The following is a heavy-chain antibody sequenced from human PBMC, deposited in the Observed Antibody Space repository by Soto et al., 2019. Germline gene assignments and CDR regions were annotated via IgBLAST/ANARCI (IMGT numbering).Heavy chain of an antibody. D-gene: IGHD3-22*01. CDR3: ARGVVTMIVVVPWFDP. V-gene: IGHV4-31*03. CDR2: IYYSGST. J-gene: IGHJ5*02. CDR1: GGSISSGGYY. Sequence: SETLSLTCTVSGGSISSGGYYWSWIRQHPGKGLEWIGYIYYSGSTYYNPSLKSRVTISVDTSKNQFSLKLSSVTAADTAVYYCARGVVTMIVVVPWFDPWGQGTLVTVSS.